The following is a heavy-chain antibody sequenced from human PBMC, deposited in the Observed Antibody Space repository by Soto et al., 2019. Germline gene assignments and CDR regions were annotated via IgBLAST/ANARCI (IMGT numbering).Heavy chain of an antibody. CDR1: GYTFTKYG. J-gene: IGHJ4*02. Sequence: QGQLVQSAAEVKNPGASVKVSCKASGYTFTKYGIGWVRQAPGQGLEWMGWISGYNGNTNYAQNLQGRVTMTTDTSTSTGYMELRGLRSDDTAVYYCAREVASAGGEYDYWGQGTLVTVSS. V-gene: IGHV1-18*01. D-gene: IGHD6-13*01. CDR2: ISGYNGNT. CDR3: AREVASAGGEYDY.